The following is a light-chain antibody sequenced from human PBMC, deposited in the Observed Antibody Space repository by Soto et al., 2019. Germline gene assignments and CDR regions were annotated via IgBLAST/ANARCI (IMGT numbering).Light chain of an antibody. CDR2: EVS. CDR3: SSYKSSSTV. J-gene: IGLJ1*01. Sequence: QSVLTQPASASGSPGQSITISCTGTSSDVGGYNYVSWYQQHPGKAPKLMIYEVSNRPSGVSNRFSGSKSGNTASLTISGLQAEEEADYYCSSYKSSSTVFGNGTKVTVX. CDR1: SSDVGGYNY. V-gene: IGLV2-14*01.